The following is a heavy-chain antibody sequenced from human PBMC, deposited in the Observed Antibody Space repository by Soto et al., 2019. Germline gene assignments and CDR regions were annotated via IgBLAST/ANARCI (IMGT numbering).Heavy chain of an antibody. Sequence: GGSLRLSCEASGFTFRSYGMHRVRQAPGKGLEWVAVIWNDGDRKYYGDYVKGRFTISRDNSKNTVYLQMNSLRVEDTAVYYCARDIMNGDYTTYYFEYWGQGTLVTVSS. CDR3: ARDIMNGDYTTYYFEY. V-gene: IGHV3-33*01. D-gene: IGHD4-17*01. CDR1: GFTFRSYG. CDR2: IWNDGDRK. J-gene: IGHJ4*02.